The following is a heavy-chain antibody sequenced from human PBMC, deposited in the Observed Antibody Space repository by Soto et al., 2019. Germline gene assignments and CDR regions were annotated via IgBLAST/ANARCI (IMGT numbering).Heavy chain of an antibody. CDR2: IIPIFGTA. Sequence: QVQLVQSGAEVKKPGSSVKVSCKASGVTFSSYAISWVRQAPGQGLEWMGGIIPIFGTANYAQKFQGRVTITADESTSTAYMELSSLRSEDTAVYYCARAWAELANPRDGMGVWGQGTTVTVSS. CDR1: GVTFSSYA. V-gene: IGHV1-69*01. D-gene: IGHD3-10*01. CDR3: ARAWAELANPRDGMGV. J-gene: IGHJ6*02.